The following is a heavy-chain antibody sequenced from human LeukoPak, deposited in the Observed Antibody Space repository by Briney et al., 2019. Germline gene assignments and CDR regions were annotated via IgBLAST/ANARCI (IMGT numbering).Heavy chain of an antibody. D-gene: IGHD6-19*01. Sequence: GGSLRLSCAASGFTFSSYAMHWVRQAPGKGLEWVAVISYDGSNKYYADSEKGRFTISRDNSKNTLYLQMNSLRAEDTAVYYCARDRRGGWAYYYYGMDVWGQGTTVTVSS. CDR2: ISYDGSNK. J-gene: IGHJ6*02. V-gene: IGHV3-30-3*01. CDR1: GFTFSSYA. CDR3: ARDRRGGWAYYYYGMDV.